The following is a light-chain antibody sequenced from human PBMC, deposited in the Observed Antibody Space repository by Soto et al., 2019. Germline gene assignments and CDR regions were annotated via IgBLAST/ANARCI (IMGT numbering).Light chain of an antibody. CDR3: QQRSNWPQ. Sequence: EIVLTQSPVTLSLSPGERATLSCRASQSVSSYLAWYQQKPGQAPRLLIYDASNRATGIPARFSGSGSGTDFTLTISSLEPEDFAVYYCQQRSNWPQFGQGTKVDIK. CDR1: QSVSSY. J-gene: IGKJ1*01. V-gene: IGKV3-11*01. CDR2: DAS.